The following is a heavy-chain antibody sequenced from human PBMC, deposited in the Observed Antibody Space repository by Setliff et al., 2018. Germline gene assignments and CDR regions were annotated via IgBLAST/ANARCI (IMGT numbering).Heavy chain of an antibody. V-gene: IGHV4-4*02. CDR1: GGSITDRNW. D-gene: IGHD2-2*01. Sequence: SETLSLTCALSGGSITDRNWWNWVRQPPGKGLEWIGEMYHSGKTYYNPYLKSRVTIAIDKSRNQFSLNLNSVTAADTAVYYCARKSSNIVVVPAAVIYYYYYYMDVWGKGTTVTVSS. CDR2: MYHSGKT. J-gene: IGHJ6*03. CDR3: ARKSSNIVVVPAAVIYYYYYYMDV.